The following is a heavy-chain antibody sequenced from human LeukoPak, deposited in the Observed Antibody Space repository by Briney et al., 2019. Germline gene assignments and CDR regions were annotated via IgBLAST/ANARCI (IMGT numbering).Heavy chain of an antibody. D-gene: IGHD3-9*01. J-gene: IGHJ5*02. CDR2: IIPILGIA. V-gene: IGHV1-69*04. Sequence: GASVKVSCKASGGTFSSYAISWVRQAPGQGLEWMGRIIPILGIANYAQKFQGRVTITADKSTSTAYMELSSLRSEDTAVYYCARGYYGILTGYYNWFDPWGQGTLVTVSS. CDR3: ARGYYGILTGYYNWFDP. CDR1: GGTFSSYA.